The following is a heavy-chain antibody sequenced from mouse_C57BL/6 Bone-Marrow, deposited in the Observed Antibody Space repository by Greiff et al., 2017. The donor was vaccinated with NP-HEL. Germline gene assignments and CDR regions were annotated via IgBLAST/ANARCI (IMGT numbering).Heavy chain of an antibody. D-gene: IGHD1-1*01. Sequence: QVQLKESGAELVRPGTSVKVSCKASGYAFTNYLIEWVKQRPGQGLEWIGVINPGSGGTNYNEKFKGKATLTADKSSSTAYMQLSSLTSEDSAVYFCARNYYGSSSWAMDYWGQGTSVTVSS. J-gene: IGHJ4*01. V-gene: IGHV1-54*01. CDR2: INPGSGGT. CDR3: ARNYYGSSSWAMDY. CDR1: GYAFTNYL.